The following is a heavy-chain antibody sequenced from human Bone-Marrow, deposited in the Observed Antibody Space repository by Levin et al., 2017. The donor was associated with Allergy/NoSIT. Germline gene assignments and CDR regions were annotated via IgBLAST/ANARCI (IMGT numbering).Heavy chain of an antibody. J-gene: IGHJ4*02. D-gene: IGHD5-12*01. CDR2: IYPGDSDT. V-gene: IGHV5-51*01. CDR1: GYSFTSYW. CDR3: ARPYSGYDYNLGY. Sequence: GASVKVSCKGSGYSFTSYWIGWVRQMPGKGLEWMGIIYPGDSDTRYSPSFQGQVTISADKSISTAYLQWSSLKASDTAMYYCARPYSGYDYNLGYWGQGTLVTVSS.